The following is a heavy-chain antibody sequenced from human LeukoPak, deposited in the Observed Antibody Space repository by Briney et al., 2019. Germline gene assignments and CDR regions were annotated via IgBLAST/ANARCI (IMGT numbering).Heavy chain of an antibody. J-gene: IGHJ1*01. CDR3: AKDEGSGYYFAEYFQH. D-gene: IGHD3-22*01. CDR2: ISYDGSNE. CDR1: GFTFSSYG. Sequence: GGSLRLSCAGTGFTFSSYGMNWVRQAPGKGPEWVALISYDGSNEYYADSVKGRFTISRDNSKNTLYLQMNSLRAEDTAVYYCAKDEGSGYYFAEYFQHWGQGTLVTVSS. V-gene: IGHV3-30*18.